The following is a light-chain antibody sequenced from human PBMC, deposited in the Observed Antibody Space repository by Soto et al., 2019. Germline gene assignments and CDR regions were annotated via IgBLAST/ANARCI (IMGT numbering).Light chain of an antibody. V-gene: IGLV1-51*01. CDR2: DNY. CDR3: ATWDYILSAAV. CDR1: SSNIGGNY. J-gene: IGLJ7*01. Sequence: QSVLTQPPSVSAAPGQKGTISCSGNSSNIGGNYVSWYQHLPGAAPKLLIYDNYRRRSGVPDRFSGSKSGTSATLDITGLQTGDEADYYCATWDYILSAAVFGGGTQLTVL.